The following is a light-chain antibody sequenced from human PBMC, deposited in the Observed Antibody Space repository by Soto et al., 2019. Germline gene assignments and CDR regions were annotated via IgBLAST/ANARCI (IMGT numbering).Light chain of an antibody. V-gene: IGKV3-15*01. Sequence: EIVMTQSPAALSVSPGERATLSCRASKTISSKLAWYQQRAGQAPRLLIYDTSTRATGIPARFSGSGSGTEFTLTISSLQSEDIAVYYCQHYATWLWTFGQGTKVEFK. CDR3: QHYATWLWT. CDR1: KTISSK. J-gene: IGKJ1*01. CDR2: DTS.